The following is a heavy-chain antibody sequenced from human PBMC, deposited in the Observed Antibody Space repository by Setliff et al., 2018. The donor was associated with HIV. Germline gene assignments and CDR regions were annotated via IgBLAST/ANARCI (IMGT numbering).Heavy chain of an antibody. D-gene: IGHD3-22*01. J-gene: IGHJ5*02. Sequence: VKVSCKASGDTFNNYAINWVRQAPGQGLEWVGGIIPYFGTTEYEQKFQGRVTITADESKSTAYLELSSLRSDDTAVYYCARSRTITLIQCLDPWGQGTQVTVPQ. CDR2: IIPYFGTT. CDR1: GDTFNNYA. V-gene: IGHV1-69*13. CDR3: ARSRTITLIQCLDP.